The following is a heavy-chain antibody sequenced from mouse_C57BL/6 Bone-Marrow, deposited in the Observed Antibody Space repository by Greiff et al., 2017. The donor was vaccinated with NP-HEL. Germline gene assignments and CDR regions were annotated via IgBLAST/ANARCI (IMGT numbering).Heavy chain of an antibody. Sequence: VQLKESVAELVRPGASVKLSCTASGFNIKNTYMPWVKQRPEQGLEWIGRIDPANGNTKYAPKFQGKATITADTSSNTAYLQLSSLTSEDTAIYYCARYGYDGWHWGQGTTLTVSS. D-gene: IGHD2-2*01. CDR2: IDPANGNT. CDR1: GFNIKNTY. CDR3: ARYGYDGWH. V-gene: IGHV14-3*01. J-gene: IGHJ2*01.